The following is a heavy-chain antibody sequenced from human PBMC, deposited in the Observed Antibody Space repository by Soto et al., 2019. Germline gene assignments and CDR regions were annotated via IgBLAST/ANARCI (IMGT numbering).Heavy chain of an antibody. CDR1: GGSTNSRSDY. CDR3: ARQPRGPGYGERGLYFDY. J-gene: IGHJ4*02. D-gene: IGHD3-16*01. CDR2: VYYSGST. Sequence: SETLSLTCTVSGGSTNSRSDYWGWIRQPPWKGLEWIGSVYYSGSTYDNPSLQSRVTISVDTSRNQFSLKLISVTAADTAVYFCARQPRGPGYGERGLYFDYWGQGXLVTVYS. V-gene: IGHV4-39*01.